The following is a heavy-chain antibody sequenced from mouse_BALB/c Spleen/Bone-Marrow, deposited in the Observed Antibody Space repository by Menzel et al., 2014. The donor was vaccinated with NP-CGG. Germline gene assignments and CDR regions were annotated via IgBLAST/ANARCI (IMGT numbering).Heavy chain of an antibody. Sequence: QVQLQQSGAELVRPGASVKISRKASGYSFTSYWMHWVKQRPGQGLEWIGMIDPSDSETRLNQKFKDKATLTVDKSSSTAYMQLSSPTSEDSAVYYCASPSDGNPFAYWGQGTLVTVSA. J-gene: IGHJ3*01. D-gene: IGHD2-1*01. V-gene: IGHV1S126*01. CDR3: ASPSDGNPFAY. CDR1: GYSFTSYW. CDR2: IDPSDSET.